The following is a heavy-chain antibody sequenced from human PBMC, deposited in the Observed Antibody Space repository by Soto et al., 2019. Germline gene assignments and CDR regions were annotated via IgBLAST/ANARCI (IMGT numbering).Heavy chain of an antibody. V-gene: IGHV4-59*08. D-gene: IGHD3-10*01. CDR1: SYD. Sequence: SYDGTLKIKPPGKGLEWIGYIYYGGTTTNNPSLNSRVAISIDTSKNQFSLTLSSVTAADTAVYYCARLGSYYQCLDPWGQRILVSVPS. J-gene: IGHJ5*02. CDR3: ARLGSYYQCLDP. CDR2: IYYGGTT.